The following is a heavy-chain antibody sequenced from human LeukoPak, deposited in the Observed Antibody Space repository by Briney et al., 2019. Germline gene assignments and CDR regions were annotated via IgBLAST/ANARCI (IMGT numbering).Heavy chain of an antibody. CDR2: INPNCGGM. Sequence: ASVTVSLKASVYTFTGYFIHWVRQAPGKGLEWMGWINPNCGGMKDQQTFQGRVNLTRGQSISTAYMDLSRLTSDDAAVYYCAKDGGIEALDMWGQGTMVTVSS. V-gene: IGHV1-2*02. J-gene: IGHJ3*02. CDR1: VYTFTGYF. D-gene: IGHD2-15*01. CDR3: AKDGGIEALDM.